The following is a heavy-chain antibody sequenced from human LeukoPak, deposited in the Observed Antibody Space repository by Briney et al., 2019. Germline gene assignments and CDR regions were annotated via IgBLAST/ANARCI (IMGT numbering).Heavy chain of an antibody. D-gene: IGHD6-13*01. CDR2: IKEDGSEK. CDR1: GFIFSDYW. CDR3: VRAYSSSWYDAFDL. Sequence: TGGSLRLSCAASGFIFSDYWMTWVRQAPGKGLEWVANIKEDGSEKYYVDSVKGRFTISRDNAKNSLYLQMNSLRAEDTAVYYCVRAYSSSWYDAFDLWGQGTMVTVSS. V-gene: IGHV3-7*04. J-gene: IGHJ3*01.